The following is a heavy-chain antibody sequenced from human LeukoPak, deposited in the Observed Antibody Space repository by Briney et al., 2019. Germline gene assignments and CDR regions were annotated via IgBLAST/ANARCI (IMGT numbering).Heavy chain of an antibody. CDR1: GGSISSSSYY. J-gene: IGHJ5*02. V-gene: IGHV4-39*01. Sequence: SETLSLTCTVSGGSISSSSYYWGWIRQPPGKGLEWIGSIYFSGSTSYNPSLKSRLTISVDTSKNQFSLRLRFVTAADTAVYYCATCSSGAYNWFDPWGQGTLVTVSS. CDR3: ATCSSGAYNWFDP. CDR2: IYFSGST. D-gene: IGHD6-13*01.